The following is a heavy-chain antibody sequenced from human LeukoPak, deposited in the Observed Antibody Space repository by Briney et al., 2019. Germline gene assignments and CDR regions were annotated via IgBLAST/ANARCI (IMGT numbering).Heavy chain of an antibody. Sequence: KPSETLSLTCTVSGGSISSGTYYWSWIRQHPGKGLEWIGYIHYSGITYYNPSLKSRVAISVLTSKNQFSLELTSVTAADTAVYYCARHRGYDYVDYWGQGTLVTVSS. CDR1: GGSISSGTYY. J-gene: IGHJ4*02. CDR2: IHYSGIT. D-gene: IGHD5-12*01. V-gene: IGHV4-31*03. CDR3: ARHRGYDYVDY.